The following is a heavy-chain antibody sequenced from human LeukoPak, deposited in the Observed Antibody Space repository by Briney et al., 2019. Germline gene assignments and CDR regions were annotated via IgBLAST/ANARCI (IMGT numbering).Heavy chain of an antibody. CDR2: INPSSGST. J-gene: IGHJ4*02. CDR3: ARNGDTTVVKRLPDY. D-gene: IGHD4-23*01. Sequence: GASVKVSCKASGYSLTTYYIHWVRQAPGQGLEWIGIINPSSGSTSYAQKFQGRVTMTRDTSTSTVYMELSSLRSEDTAVYYCARNGDTTVVKRLPDYWGQGTLVTVSS. CDR1: GYSLTTYY. V-gene: IGHV1-46*01.